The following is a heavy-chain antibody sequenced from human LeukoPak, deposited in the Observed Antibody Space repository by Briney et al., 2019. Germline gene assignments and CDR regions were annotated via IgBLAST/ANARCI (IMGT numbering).Heavy chain of an antibody. CDR1: GFTFSNYG. CDR3: EKGGYYYAPYP. D-gene: IGHD3-10*01. V-gene: IGHV3-23*01. J-gene: IGHJ5*02. CDR2: LSGSSGNI. Sequence: GGSLRLSCAASGFTFSNYGMSWVRQAPGKGLEWVSTLSGSSGNIYYAESVKGRFTISRDNSKNTLYLQMNSLRAEDTAVYYWEKGGYYYAPYPWGQGNLGTLSP.